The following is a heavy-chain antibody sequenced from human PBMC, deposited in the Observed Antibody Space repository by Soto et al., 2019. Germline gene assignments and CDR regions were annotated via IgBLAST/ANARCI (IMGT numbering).Heavy chain of an antibody. CDR1: NGSITSGNW. CDR3: ASVWGALASIAGWFGP. V-gene: IGHV4-4*02. Sequence: QVQLQESGPGLVKPSGTLSLTCAVSNGSITSGNWWSWVRQPPGKGLEWIGDIYQTGSTNYNPSLRRRVIISVDKSKNYVSLSLSSETAADTAVYFCASVWGALASIAGWFGPLGRGILVTVSS. CDR2: IYQTGST. J-gene: IGHJ5*02. D-gene: IGHD3-16*01.